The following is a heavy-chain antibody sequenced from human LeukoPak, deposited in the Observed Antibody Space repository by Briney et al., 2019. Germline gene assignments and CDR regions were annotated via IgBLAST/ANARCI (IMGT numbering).Heavy chain of an antibody. Sequence: SETLSLTCTVSGGSISSSSYYWGWIRQPPGKGLEWIGSIYYSGSTYYNPSLKSRVTISVDTSKNQFSLKLSSVTAADTAVYYCAREPEYYYDSSAYGDDAFDIWGQGTMVTVSS. V-gene: IGHV4-39*07. D-gene: IGHD3-22*01. CDR1: GGSISSSSYY. J-gene: IGHJ3*02. CDR2: IYYSGST. CDR3: AREPEYYYDSSAYGDDAFDI.